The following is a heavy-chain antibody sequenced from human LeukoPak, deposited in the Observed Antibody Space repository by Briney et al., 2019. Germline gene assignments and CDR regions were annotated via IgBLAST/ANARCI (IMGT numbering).Heavy chain of an antibody. D-gene: IGHD3-10*01. Sequence: PSETLSLTCTVSGGSISSSSYYWAWIRQPPGKGLEWIGSIYYSGNTFYNPSLKSRVTISVDTSKKQFSLKLSSVTAADTAVYYCARGVDYYGVWGQGTLVTVSS. CDR3: ARGVDYYGV. J-gene: IGHJ4*02. V-gene: IGHV4-39*07. CDR1: GGSISSSSYY. CDR2: IYYSGNT.